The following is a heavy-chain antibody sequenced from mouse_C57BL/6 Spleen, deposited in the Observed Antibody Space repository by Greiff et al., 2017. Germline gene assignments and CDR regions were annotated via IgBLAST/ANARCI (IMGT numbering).Heavy chain of an antibody. Sequence: VQLQQPGAELVMPGASVKLSCKASGYTFTSYWMHWVKQRPGQGLEWIGEIDPSDSYTNYNQKFKGKSTLTVDKSSSTAYMQLSSLTSEDSAVDYCARVLLQVGYFDVWGTGTTVTVSS. CDR2: IDPSDSYT. V-gene: IGHV1-69*01. CDR3: ARVLLQVGYFDV. D-gene: IGHD1-1*01. CDR1: GYTFTSYW. J-gene: IGHJ1*03.